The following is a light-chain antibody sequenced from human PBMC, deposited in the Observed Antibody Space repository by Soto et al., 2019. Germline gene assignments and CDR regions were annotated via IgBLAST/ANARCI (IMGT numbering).Light chain of an antibody. V-gene: IGLV1-36*01. CDR2: YDD. CDR3: STWDDSRNSKV. J-gene: IGLJ2*01. CDR1: SYNIGNNA. Sequence: QSVLTQPPSVSEAPRQRVTISCSGSSYNIGNNAVNWYQQLPGKAPQLLIYYDDLLPSGVSDRFSGSKSGSSASLAISGLQSEDEADYYSSTWDDSRNSKVFSGGTKLTVL.